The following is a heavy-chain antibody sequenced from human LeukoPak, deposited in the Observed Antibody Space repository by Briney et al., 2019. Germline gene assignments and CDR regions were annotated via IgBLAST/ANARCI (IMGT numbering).Heavy chain of an antibody. J-gene: IGHJ4*02. CDR3: ARVEAASSVFFDY. D-gene: IGHD6-19*01. Sequence: SETLSLTCTVSGGSISSYYWSWIRQPPGKGLEWIGYIYYSGSTNYNPSLKSRVTISVDTSKNQFSLKLSSVTAADTAVYYCARVEAASSVFFDYWGQGTLVTVSS. CDR1: GGSISSYY. CDR2: IYYSGST. V-gene: IGHV4-59*08.